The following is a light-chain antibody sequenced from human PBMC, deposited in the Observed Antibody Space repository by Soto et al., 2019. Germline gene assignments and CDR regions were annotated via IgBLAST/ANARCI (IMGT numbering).Light chain of an antibody. CDR3: QQYGSSLWT. J-gene: IGKJ1*01. CDR2: GAS. V-gene: IGKV3-20*01. CDR1: QSVSSSY. Sequence: EFVLPRSPGTLSLSPGERATLSCMASQSVSSSYLAWYQQKPGQAPRLLIYGASSRATGIPDRFSGSESGTDFTLTISRLEPEDFAVYYCQQYGSSLWTFGQGTKVDIK.